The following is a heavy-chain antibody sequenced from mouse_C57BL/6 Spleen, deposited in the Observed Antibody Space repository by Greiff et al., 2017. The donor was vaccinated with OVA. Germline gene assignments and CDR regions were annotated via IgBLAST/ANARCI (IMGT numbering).Heavy chain of an antibody. D-gene: IGHD2-12*01. CDR3: ARSKLLYFDY. CDR2: IDPSDSYT. V-gene: IGHV1-50*01. Sequence: QVHVKQPGAELVKPGASVKLSCKASGYTFTSYWMQWVKQRPGQGLEWIGEIDPSDSYTNYNQKFKGKATLTVDTSSSTAYMQLSSLTSEDSAVYYCARSKLLYFDYWGQGTTLTVSS. J-gene: IGHJ2*01. CDR1: GYTFTSYW.